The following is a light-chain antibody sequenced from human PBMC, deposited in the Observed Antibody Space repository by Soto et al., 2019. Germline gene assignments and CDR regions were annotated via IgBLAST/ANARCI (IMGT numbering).Light chain of an antibody. CDR3: TSYAGGNNV. CDR2: EGN. V-gene: IGLV2-8*01. CDR1: SSDGGGYNY. J-gene: IGLJ1*01. Sequence: QSALTQPPSASGSPGQSVTISCTGTSSDGGGYNYVSWYQQHPGKVPKLMVYEGNKLPSGVPDRFSGSKSGNTASLTVSGLQAEDEADYYCTSYAGGNNVFGTGTKLTVL.